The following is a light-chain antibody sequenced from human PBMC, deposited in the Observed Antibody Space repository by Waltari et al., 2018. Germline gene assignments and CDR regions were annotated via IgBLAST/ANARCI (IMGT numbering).Light chain of an antibody. J-gene: IGLJ2*01. Sequence: QSALTQPASVSGSPGQSITIPCTGPTSAIGGYKYVSWYQQHPGKAPKLLIFEVSNRPSGVSNRFSGSKSGNTASLTVSGLQAEDEADYYCSSHTTIASHVIFGGGTKVTVL. CDR2: EVS. CDR1: TSAIGGYKY. CDR3: SSHTTIASHVI. V-gene: IGLV2-14*01.